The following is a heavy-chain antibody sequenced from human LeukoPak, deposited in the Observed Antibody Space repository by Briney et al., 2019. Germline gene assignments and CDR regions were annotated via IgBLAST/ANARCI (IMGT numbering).Heavy chain of an antibody. CDR1: GDSVSSNSAT. CDR2: TYYRSKWYN. D-gene: IGHD6-13*01. V-gene: IGHV6-1*01. J-gene: IGHJ6*03. CDR3: ARGRAAAGDYYYYYMDV. Sequence: SQTLSLTCAISGDSVSSNSATWNWIRQSPSRGLEWLGRTYYRSKWYNDYAVSVKSRITINPDTSKNQFSLQLNSVTPEDTAVYYCARGRAAAGDYYYYYMDVWGKGTTVTVSS.